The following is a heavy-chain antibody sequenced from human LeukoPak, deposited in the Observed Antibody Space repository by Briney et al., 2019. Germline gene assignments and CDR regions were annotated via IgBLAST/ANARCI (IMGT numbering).Heavy chain of an antibody. CDR2: IIPIFGTA. CDR1: GGTFSSYA. CDR3: ARAPYYGSGSYYNGLLFDS. J-gene: IGHJ4*02. V-gene: IGHV1-69*13. Sequence: ASVKVSCKASGGTFSSYAISWVRQAPGQGLEWMGGIIPIFGTANYAQKFQGRVTITADESTSTAYMELSSLRSEDTAVYYCARAPYYGSGSYYNGLLFDSWGQGTLVTVSS. D-gene: IGHD3-10*01.